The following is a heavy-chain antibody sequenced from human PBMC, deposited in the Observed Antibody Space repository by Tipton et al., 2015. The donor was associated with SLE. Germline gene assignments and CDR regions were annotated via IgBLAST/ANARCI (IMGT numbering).Heavy chain of an antibody. CDR3: AKEKYGVCDS. Sequence: TLSLTCTVSGGSVSPYYWGWIRQSPGKGLEWIGYVHSTGTPNYNPSLKRRVIISVDTSKNQFSLKLNSVTAADTAVYYCAKEKYGVCDSWGQGTMVIVSS. D-gene: IGHD2-8*01. V-gene: IGHV4-59*02. CDR2: VHSTGTP. J-gene: IGHJ3*02. CDR1: GGSVSPYY.